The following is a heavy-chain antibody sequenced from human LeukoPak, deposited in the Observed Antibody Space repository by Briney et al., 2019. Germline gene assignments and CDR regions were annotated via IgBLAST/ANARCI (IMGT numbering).Heavy chain of an antibody. V-gene: IGHV4-59*01. CDR3: AGITYYYDSSGYSFDY. D-gene: IGHD3-22*01. Sequence: SETLSLTCTVSGGSIRSYYWSWIRQPPGKGLEWIGSIYYSGTTNYNPSLKSRVTISVDTSKNQFSLKLSSVTAADTAVYYCAGITYYYDSSGYSFDYWGQGTLVTVSS. CDR2: IYYSGTT. J-gene: IGHJ4*02. CDR1: GGSIRSYY.